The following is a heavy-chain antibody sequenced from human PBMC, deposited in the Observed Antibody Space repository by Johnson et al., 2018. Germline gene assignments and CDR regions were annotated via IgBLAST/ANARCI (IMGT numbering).Heavy chain of an antibody. CDR1: GGSLNNHY. V-gene: IGHV4-59*11. J-gene: IGHJ6*03. CDR2: IFYSGST. D-gene: IGHD4-11*01. CDR3: VRDHYSDYKVEDYHMDV. Sequence: QVQLQESGPGLVKPSDTLSLTCTVSGGSLNNHYWSWIRQPPGKGPEWIGYIFYSGSTTYNPSLKSRVTMTRNTSISTAYMELSSLRSEDTAVYYCVRDHYSDYKVEDYHMDVWGTGTTVTVSS.